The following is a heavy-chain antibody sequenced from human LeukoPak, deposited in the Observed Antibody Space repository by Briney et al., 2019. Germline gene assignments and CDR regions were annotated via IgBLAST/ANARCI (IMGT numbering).Heavy chain of an antibody. Sequence: GSLRLSCVASGFTFSSYWMHWVRQAPGKGLVWVSRINSDGSSTKCADSVKGRFTISRDNAKNTLYLQMNSLRAEDTAIYYCARQSITAYSLNFNYWGQGILVTVSS. CDR3: ARQSITAYSLNFNY. CDR2: INSDGSST. J-gene: IGHJ4*02. V-gene: IGHV3-74*03. D-gene: IGHD6-6*01. CDR1: GFTFSSYW.